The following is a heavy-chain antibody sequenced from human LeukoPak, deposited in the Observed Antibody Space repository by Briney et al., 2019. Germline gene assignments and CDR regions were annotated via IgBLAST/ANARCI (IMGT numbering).Heavy chain of an antibody. Sequence: SETLSLTCSVSGGSIRSYFWNWIRQSPGRGLEWIGYFYYGGSNKYNPSLKSRVTVSADTSRNQFSLKLSSVTAADTALYFCARHMGNGDDSVGYPFDVWGQGTLVTVSS. CDR2: FYYGGSN. J-gene: IGHJ4*02. CDR3: ARHMGNGDDSVGYPFDV. V-gene: IGHV4-59*08. CDR1: GGSIRSYF. D-gene: IGHD3-22*01.